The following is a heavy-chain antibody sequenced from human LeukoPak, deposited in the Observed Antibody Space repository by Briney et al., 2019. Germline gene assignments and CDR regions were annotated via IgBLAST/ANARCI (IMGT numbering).Heavy chain of an antibody. CDR2: IRYDGSNK. D-gene: IGHD1-1*01. CDR3: ANEVGTNIDY. J-gene: IGHJ4*02. CDR1: RFTFSSYG. Sequence: GGSLRLSCAASRFTFSSYGMHWVRQAPGKGLEWVAFIRYDGSNKYYADSVKGRFTISRDNSKSTLYLQMNSLRAEDTAVYYCANEVGTNIDYWGQGTLVTVSS. V-gene: IGHV3-30*02.